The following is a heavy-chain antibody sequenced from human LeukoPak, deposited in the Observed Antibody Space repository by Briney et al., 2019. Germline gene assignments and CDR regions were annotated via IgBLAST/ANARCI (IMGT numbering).Heavy chain of an antibody. CDR1: GFTFSSYW. V-gene: IGHV3-7*03. Sequence: GGSLRLSCAASGFTFSSYWMSWVRQAPGKGLEWVANIKQDGSEKYYVDSVKGRFTISRDNAKNSLYLQMNSLRAEDTAVYYCARERRYYYDSSGYYNHFDYWGQGTLVTVSS. CDR2: IKQDGSEK. CDR3: ARERRYYYDSSGYYNHFDY. D-gene: IGHD3-22*01. J-gene: IGHJ4*02.